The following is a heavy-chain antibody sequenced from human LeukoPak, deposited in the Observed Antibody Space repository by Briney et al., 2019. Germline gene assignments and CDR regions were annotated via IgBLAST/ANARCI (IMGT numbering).Heavy chain of an antibody. CDR1: GFTVSSNY. Sequence: GGSLRLSCAASGFTVSSNYMSWVRQAPGKGLEWVSVIYSGGSTYYADSVKGRFTISRDNSKNTLYLQMNSLRAEDTAVYYCARDSGYSYGYTSPYFDYWGQGTLVTVSS. V-gene: IGHV3-53*01. CDR2: IYSGGST. D-gene: IGHD5-18*01. J-gene: IGHJ4*02. CDR3: ARDSGYSYGYTSPYFDY.